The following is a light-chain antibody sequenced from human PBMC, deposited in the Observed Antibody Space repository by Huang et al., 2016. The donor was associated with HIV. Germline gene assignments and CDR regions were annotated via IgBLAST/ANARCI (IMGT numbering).Light chain of an antibody. CDR2: LSS. V-gene: IGKV2-28*01. CDR1: QSLLHSNGANY. J-gene: IGKJ5*01. Sequence: DIVMTQSPLSLPVTPGEPASISCRSSQSLLHSNGANYLDWYLQKPGQSPQLLISLSSNRASGVPDRCSGSGSVTYFTLKISRVEAEDVGVYYCMQALQTPRTFGQGTRLEIK. CDR3: MQALQTPRT.